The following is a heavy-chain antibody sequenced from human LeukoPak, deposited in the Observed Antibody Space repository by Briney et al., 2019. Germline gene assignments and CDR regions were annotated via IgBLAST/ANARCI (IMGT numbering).Heavy chain of an antibody. D-gene: IGHD6-13*01. J-gene: IGHJ5*02. CDR2: ISAYNGNT. CDR1: GYTFTSYG. V-gene: IGHV1-18*01. CDR3: ARAPGIAGPGDWFDP. Sequence: ASVKVSCKASGYTFTSYGISWVRQAPGQGLEWMGWISAYNGNTNYAQKLQGRVTMTTDTSTSTAYMELRSLRSDDTAVFYCARAPGIAGPGDWFDPWGQGTLVTVSS.